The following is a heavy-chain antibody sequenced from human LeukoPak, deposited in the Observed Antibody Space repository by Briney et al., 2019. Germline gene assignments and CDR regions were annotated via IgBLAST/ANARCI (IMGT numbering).Heavy chain of an antibody. CDR3: ARAHKLNAFDI. D-gene: IGHD1-1*01. CDR2: IYYSGST. Sequence: SETLSLTCTVSGGSLSSYYWSWIRQPPGKGLAWIGYIYYSGSTNYKPSLKSRVTISVDTSKNQFSLNLRSVTAADTAVYYCARAHKLNAFDIWGQGTMVTVSS. CDR1: GGSLSSYY. V-gene: IGHV4-59*01. J-gene: IGHJ3*02.